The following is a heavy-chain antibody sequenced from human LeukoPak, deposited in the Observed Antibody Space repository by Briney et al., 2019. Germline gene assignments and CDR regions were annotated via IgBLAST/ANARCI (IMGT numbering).Heavy chain of an antibody. CDR1: GLTFSSYA. J-gene: IGHJ4*02. D-gene: IGHD3-10*01. CDR2: ISYDGSNK. V-gene: IGHV3-30*04. Sequence: GRSLRLSCAASGLTFSSYAMHWVRQAPGKGLEWVAVISYDGSNKYYADSVKGRFTISRDNSKNTLYLQMNSLRAEDTAVYYCARDLTRKPLWFGELFPLGYWGQGTLVTVSS. CDR3: ARDLTRKPLWFGELFPLGY.